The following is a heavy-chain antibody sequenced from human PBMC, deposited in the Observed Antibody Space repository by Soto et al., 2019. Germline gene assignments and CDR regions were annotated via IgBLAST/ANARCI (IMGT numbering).Heavy chain of an antibody. J-gene: IGHJ4*02. CDR2: INHSGST. V-gene: IGHV4-34*01. CDR3: ARGPRH. CDR1: GGSLRDYY. Sequence: SETLSLTCAVYGGSLRDYYWSWIRQPPGKGLEWIGEINHSGSTDFNPSLKSRVTISVDTSKNQFSLKLTSVTAADTAVYYCARGPRHWGQGALVTVSS.